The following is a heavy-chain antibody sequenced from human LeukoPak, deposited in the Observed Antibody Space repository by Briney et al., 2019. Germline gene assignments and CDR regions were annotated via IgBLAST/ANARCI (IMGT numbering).Heavy chain of an antibody. CDR2: INHSGST. D-gene: IGHD3-3*01. Sequence: SETLSLTCAVYGGSFSGYYWSWIRQPPGKGLEWIGEINHSGSTNYNPSLKSRVTISVDTSKNQFSLKLSSVTAADTAVYHCARGGITIFGVVKNGMDVWGQGTTVTVSS. CDR1: GGSFSGYY. V-gene: IGHV4-34*01. CDR3: ARGGITIFGVVKNGMDV. J-gene: IGHJ6*02.